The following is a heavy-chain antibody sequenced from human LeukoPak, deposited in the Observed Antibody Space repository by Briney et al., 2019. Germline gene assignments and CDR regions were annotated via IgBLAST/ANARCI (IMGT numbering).Heavy chain of an antibody. CDR2: ISGSGGST. CDR3: AKVGSTSLYYYYYMDV. CDR1: GFIFSSYA. J-gene: IGHJ6*03. V-gene: IGHV3-23*01. D-gene: IGHD2-2*01. Sequence: PGGSLRLSCAASGFIFSSYAMSWVRQAPGKGLEWVSAISGSGGSTYYADSVRGRFTISRDNSKNTLYLQMNSLRAEDTAVYYCAKVGSTSLYYYYYMDVWGKGTTVTVSS.